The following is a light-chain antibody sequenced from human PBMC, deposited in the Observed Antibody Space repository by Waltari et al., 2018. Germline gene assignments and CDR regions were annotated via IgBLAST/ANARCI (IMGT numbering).Light chain of an antibody. CDR3: QVWDATTDHVV. Sequence: SYVLSQPPSVSMDPGQPATISRGGDAITSYSVRWYQHKSGQDPDLVGYGQNDRPSAITERFSGSNSGKTATATLTISRVEAGDEADYYCQVWDATTDHVVFGGGTKLTVL. CDR2: GQN. CDR1: AITSYS. V-gene: IGLV3-21*02. J-gene: IGLJ2*01.